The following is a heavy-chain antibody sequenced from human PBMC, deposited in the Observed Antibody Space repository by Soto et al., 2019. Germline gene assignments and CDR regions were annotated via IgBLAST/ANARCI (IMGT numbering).Heavy chain of an antibody. CDR2: IWYDGSNK. CDR3: ARDIGGERHFDY. V-gene: IGHV3-33*01. Sequence: QVQLVESGGGVVQPGRSLRLSCAASGFTFSSYGMHWVRQAPGKGLEWVAVIWYDGSNKYYADSVKGRFTISRDNSKKTLYLQMNSLRAEDTAVYYCARDIGGERHFDYWGQGTLVTVSS. CDR1: GFTFSSYG. J-gene: IGHJ4*02. D-gene: IGHD1-26*01.